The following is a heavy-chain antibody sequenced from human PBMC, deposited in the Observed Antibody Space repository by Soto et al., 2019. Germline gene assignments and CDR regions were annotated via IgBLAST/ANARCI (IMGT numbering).Heavy chain of an antibody. CDR3: AKVPRSYCSSVHRAYYYGLYV. CDR2: ISYDGSNK. D-gene: IGHD2-15*01. V-gene: IGHV3-30*18. J-gene: IGHJ6*02. Sequence: LRLSCAASGFTFSSYGMHWVRQAPGKGLEWVAVISYDGSNKYYADSVKGRFTISRDNSKNTLYLQMNSLRAEDTAVYYCAKVPRSYCSSVHRAYYYGLYVCSQGTTVSGSS. CDR1: GFTFSSYG.